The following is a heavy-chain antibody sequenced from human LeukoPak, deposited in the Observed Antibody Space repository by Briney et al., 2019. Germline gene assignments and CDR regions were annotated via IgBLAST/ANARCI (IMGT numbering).Heavy chain of an antibody. D-gene: IGHD6-13*01. Sequence: EALVKVSCKAPGYTFTSYYMYWVRQAPGQGLEWMGMINPSGGSTTYAQKFQGRVTMTRDTSTSTVYMELSSLRSEDTAVYYCARDVGSSSWYFDYWGQGTLVTVSS. CDR1: GYTFTSYY. J-gene: IGHJ4*02. V-gene: IGHV1-46*01. CDR2: INPSGGST. CDR3: ARDVGSSSWYFDY.